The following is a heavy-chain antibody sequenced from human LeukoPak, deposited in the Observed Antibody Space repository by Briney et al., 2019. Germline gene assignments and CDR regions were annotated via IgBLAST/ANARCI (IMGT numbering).Heavy chain of an antibody. CDR2: IYPGDSDT. CDR1: GHSFTSYW. J-gene: IGHJ4*02. Sequence: GESLQISCKGSGHSFTSYWIGWVRQMPGKGLEWMGIIYPGDSDTIYSPSFQGQVTISADKSISTAYLQWSSLKASDTAMYYCARLAGVVEMATIGHFDYWGQGTLVTVSS. CDR3: ARLAGVVEMATIGHFDY. V-gene: IGHV5-51*01. D-gene: IGHD5-24*01.